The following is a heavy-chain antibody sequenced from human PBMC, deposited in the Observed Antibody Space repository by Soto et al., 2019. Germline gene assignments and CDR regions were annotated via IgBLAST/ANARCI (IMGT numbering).Heavy chain of an antibody. D-gene: IGHD3-3*01. CDR1: GFTFSSYW. CDR3: ASEVLRFLEWLPISRWFDP. Sequence: EVQLVESGGGLVQPGGSLRLSCAASGFTFSSYWMSWVRQAPGKGLEWVANIKQDGSEKYYVVSVKGRFTISRDNAKNSLYLQMNSLRAEDTAVYYCASEVLRFLEWLPISRWFDPWGQGTLVTVSS. J-gene: IGHJ5*02. CDR2: IKQDGSEK. V-gene: IGHV3-7*05.